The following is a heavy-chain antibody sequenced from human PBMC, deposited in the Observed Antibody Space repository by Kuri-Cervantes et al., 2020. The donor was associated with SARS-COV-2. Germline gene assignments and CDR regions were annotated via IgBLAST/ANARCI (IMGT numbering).Heavy chain of an antibody. CDR1: GFTFSSYW. D-gene: IGHD5-12*01. V-gene: IGHV3-7*01. CDR3: ARDLGRYSGYDYYYYGIDV. CDR2: IKQDGSEK. Sequence: GESLKISCAASGFTFSSYWMSWVRQAPGKGLEWVANIKQDGSEKYYVDSVKGRFTISRDNAKNSLYLQMNSLRAEDTAVYYCARDLGRYSGYDYYYYGIDVWGQGTTVTVSS. J-gene: IGHJ6*02.